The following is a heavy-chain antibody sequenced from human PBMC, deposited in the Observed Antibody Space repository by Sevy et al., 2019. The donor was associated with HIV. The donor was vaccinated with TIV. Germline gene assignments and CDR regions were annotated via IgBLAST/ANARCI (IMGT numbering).Heavy chain of an antibody. J-gene: IGHJ3*02. V-gene: IGHV4-59*01. CDR2: IYYSGST. Sequence: SETLSLTCTVSGGSISSYYWSWIRQPPGKGLEWIGYIYYSGSTNYNPSLKRRVTISVDTSKNQISLKLSSVTAADTAVYYCARDHGDYAAFDIWGQGTMVTVSS. CDR1: GGSISSYY. CDR3: ARDHGDYAAFDI. D-gene: IGHD4-17*01.